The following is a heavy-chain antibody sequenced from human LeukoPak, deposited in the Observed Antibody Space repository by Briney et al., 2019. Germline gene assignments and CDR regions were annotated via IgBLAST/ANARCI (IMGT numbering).Heavy chain of an antibody. CDR3: ARVGLGSGSSTGNYYYMDV. D-gene: IGHD3-10*01. J-gene: IGHJ6*03. V-gene: IGHV4-59*01. Sequence: SETLSLTCTVSGGSISIYYWSWIRQPPGKGLEWIGYIYYSGSDKYNPSLKNRITMSRDTSTNQVSLKLSSVTAVDTAVYYCARVGLGSGSSTGNYYYMDVWGKGTTVTVSS. CDR2: IYYSGSD. CDR1: GGSISIYY.